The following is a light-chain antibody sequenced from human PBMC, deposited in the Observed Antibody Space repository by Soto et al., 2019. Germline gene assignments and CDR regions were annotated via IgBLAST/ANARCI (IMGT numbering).Light chain of an antibody. CDR1: QDIGRF. CDR2: AAS. V-gene: IGKV1D-8*01. Sequence: VIWMTQSPSLLSASTGDRVSISCRASQDIGRFLAWYQQKPGKAPKLLMYAASTLQSGVPSRFSGSGSGTEFTLTISCLQSQDVATYYCQQYYSFPTTFGQGTKLEIK. CDR3: QQYYSFPTT. J-gene: IGKJ2*01.